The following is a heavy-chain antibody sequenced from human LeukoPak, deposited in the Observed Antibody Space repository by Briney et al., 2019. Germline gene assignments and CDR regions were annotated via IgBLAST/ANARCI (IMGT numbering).Heavy chain of an antibody. CDR3: VREAGYCAPVCVKTNWFDP. J-gene: IGHJ5*02. D-gene: IGHD2-15*01. Sequence: GGSLRLSCAASGLPFSSHAMSWVRQPPGRGLEWVAAISNRKTYYADSVRGRFAISRDDSTNTVYLHMNSLRDEDTALYHCVREAGYCAPVCVKTNWFDPWGQGTLVTVSS. CDR1: GLPFSSHA. V-gene: IGHV3-23*01. CDR2: ISNRKT.